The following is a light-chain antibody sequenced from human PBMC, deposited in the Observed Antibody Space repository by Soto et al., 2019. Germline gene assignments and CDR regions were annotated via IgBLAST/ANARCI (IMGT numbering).Light chain of an antibody. V-gene: IGLV4-69*01. J-gene: IGLJ2*01. Sequence: QPVLTQSPSASASLGASVKLTCTLSSGHSSYAIAGHQQQPEKGPRYLMKLNSDGSHSKGDGIPDRFSGSSSGAERYLTISSLQSEDEADYYCQTWGTGIGVFGGGTKVTVL. CDR2: LNSDGSH. CDR3: QTWGTGIGV. CDR1: SGHSSYA.